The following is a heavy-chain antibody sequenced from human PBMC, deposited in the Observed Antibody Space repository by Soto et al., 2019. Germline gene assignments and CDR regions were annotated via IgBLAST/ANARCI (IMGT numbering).Heavy chain of an antibody. V-gene: IGHV3-43*01. CDR2: VSWDGDTT. J-gene: IGHJ4*02. CDR3: ASSQGDY. CDR1: GFTFDDHN. Sequence: EVHLVESGGGVVQPGGSLRLSCAASGFTFDDHNMHWIRQAPGKGLEWVSLVSWDGDTTYYADSVKGRFTISRDNSETSLYLQMSGLTTEDTALYYCASSQGDYWGQGTLVTVSS.